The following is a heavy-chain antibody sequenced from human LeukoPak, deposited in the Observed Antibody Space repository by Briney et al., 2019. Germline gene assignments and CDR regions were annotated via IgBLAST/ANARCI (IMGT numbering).Heavy chain of an antibody. CDR1: GFTFSSYA. CDR2: ISGSGGST. CDR3: AKDPREDVYDFWSGHFDY. V-gene: IGHV3-23*01. J-gene: IGHJ4*02. D-gene: IGHD3-3*01. Sequence: PGGSLRLSCAASGFTFSSYAMSWVRQAPGKGLEWVSAISGSGGSTYYADSVKGRFTISRDNSKNTLYLQMNSLRAEDTAVYYCAKDPREDVYDFWSGHFDYWGQGTLVTVSS.